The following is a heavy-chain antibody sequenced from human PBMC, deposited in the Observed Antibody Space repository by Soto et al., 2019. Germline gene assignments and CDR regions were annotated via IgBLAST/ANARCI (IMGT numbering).Heavy chain of an antibody. D-gene: IGHD4-17*01. CDR1: GGSISSSSYY. CDR2: IYYSGST. CDR3: ARQKIDYGDYQTLHSRLHYYYYMDV. Sequence: SETLSLTCTVSGGSISSSSYYWGWIRQPPGKGLEWIGSIYYSGSTYYNPSLKSRVTISVDTSKNQFSLKLSSVTAADTAVYYCARQKIDYGDYQTLHSRLHYYYYMDVWGKGTTVTVSS. J-gene: IGHJ6*03. V-gene: IGHV4-39*01.